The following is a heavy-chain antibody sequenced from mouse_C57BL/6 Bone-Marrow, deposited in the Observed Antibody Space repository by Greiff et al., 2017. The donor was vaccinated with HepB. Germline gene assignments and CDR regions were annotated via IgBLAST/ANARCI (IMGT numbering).Heavy chain of an antibody. CDR2: ISNLAYSI. J-gene: IGHJ3*01. Sequence: EVKLVESGGGLVQPGGSLKLSCAASGFTFSDYGMAWVRQAPRKGPEWVAFISNLAYSIYYADTVTGRFTISRENAKNTLYLEMSSLRSEDTAMYYCARDWFAYWGQGTLVTVSA. V-gene: IGHV5-15*01. CDR1: GFTFSDYG. CDR3: ARDWFAY.